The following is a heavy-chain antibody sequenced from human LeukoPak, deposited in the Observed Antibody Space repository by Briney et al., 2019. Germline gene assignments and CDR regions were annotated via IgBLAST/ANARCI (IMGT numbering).Heavy chain of an antibody. CDR1: GLTFSSYW. D-gene: IGHD3-10*01. CDR3: ARDLPAYYGSGMGAFDI. CDR2: IKQDGSEK. Sequence: GGSLRLSCAASGLTFSSYWMSWVRQAPGKGLEWVANIKQDGSEKYYVDSVKGRFTISRDNAKNSLYLQMNSLRAEDTAVYYCARDLPAYYGSGMGAFDIWGQGTMVTVSS. V-gene: IGHV3-7*01. J-gene: IGHJ3*02.